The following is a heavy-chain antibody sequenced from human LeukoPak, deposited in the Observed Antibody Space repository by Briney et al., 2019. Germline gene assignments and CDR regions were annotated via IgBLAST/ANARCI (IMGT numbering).Heavy chain of an antibody. Sequence: SETLSLTCTVSGGSISSSSYYWGWIRQPPGKGLEWIGSIYYSGSTYYNPSLKSRVTISVDTSKNQFSLKLSSVTAADTAVYYCARVHDNWNDLTFDYWGQGTLVTVSS. V-gene: IGHV4-39*07. CDR3: ARVHDNWNDLTFDY. D-gene: IGHD1-20*01. CDR2: IYYSGST. J-gene: IGHJ4*02. CDR1: GGSISSSSYY.